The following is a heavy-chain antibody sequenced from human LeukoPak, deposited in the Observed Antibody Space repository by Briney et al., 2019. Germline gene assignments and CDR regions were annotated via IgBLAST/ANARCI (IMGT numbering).Heavy chain of an antibody. CDR1: GFTFSNYW. Sequence: GGSLRLSCAASGFTFSNYWMTWVRQAPGKGLEWVANIKQDGSEKYYVDSLKGRFTISRDNAKNSLYLQMNSLRAEDTAVYYCARGYYYDSSGYYWGAFDIWGQGTMVTASS. V-gene: IGHV3-7*04. D-gene: IGHD3-22*01. CDR3: ARGYYYDSSGYYWGAFDI. J-gene: IGHJ3*02. CDR2: IKQDGSEK.